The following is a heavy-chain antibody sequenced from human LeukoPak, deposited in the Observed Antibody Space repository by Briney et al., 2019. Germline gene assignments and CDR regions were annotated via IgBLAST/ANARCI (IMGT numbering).Heavy chain of an antibody. J-gene: IGHJ4*02. Sequence: GESLRLSCVASGLTFSGQLLNWVRQAPGQGLEWVANIKHDGREKYYVDSVKGRFTISRDDGQNSLSLHMNSVRAEDTAVYYCGYTNNFYHWGQGALVVVSS. CDR3: GYTNNFYH. CDR1: GLTFSGQL. CDR2: IKHDGREK. D-gene: IGHD3-16*02. V-gene: IGHV3-7*01.